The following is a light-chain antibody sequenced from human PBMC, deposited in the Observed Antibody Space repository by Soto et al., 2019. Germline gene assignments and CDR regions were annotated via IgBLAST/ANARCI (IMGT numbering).Light chain of an antibody. Sequence: AIQMTQSPSSLSASVGDRVTITCRASQGIRNDLGWYQQKPEKAPKLLIYAASSLQSGVPSRFSGSGSGTDFTLTISSLQPEDFATYYCLQDYNYWTFGQGTKVEIK. CDR1: QGIRND. V-gene: IGKV1-6*01. J-gene: IGKJ1*01. CDR2: AAS. CDR3: LQDYNYWT.